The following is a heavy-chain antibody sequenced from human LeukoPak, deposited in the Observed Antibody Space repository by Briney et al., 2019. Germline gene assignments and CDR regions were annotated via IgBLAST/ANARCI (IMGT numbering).Heavy chain of an antibody. V-gene: IGHV3-30*04. Sequence: GGSLRLSCAASGFTFSSYAMHWVRQAPGKGLEWVAVISYDGSNKYYADSVKGRFTISRDNSKNTLYLQMNSLRAEDTAVYYCAKDPYGSGLWPLNWFDPWGQGTLVTVSS. CDR1: GFTFSSYA. CDR2: ISYDGSNK. J-gene: IGHJ5*02. CDR3: AKDPYGSGLWPLNWFDP. D-gene: IGHD3-10*01.